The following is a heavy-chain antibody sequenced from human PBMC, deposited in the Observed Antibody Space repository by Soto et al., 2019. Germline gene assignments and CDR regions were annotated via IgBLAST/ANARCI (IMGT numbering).Heavy chain of an antibody. Sequence: EVQLLESGGGLVQPGGSLRLSCASSGFTFSSYAMSWVRQAPGKGLEWVSGISGSGGSPYYADSVKGRFTISRDNSKNTLYLQMNSLRAEDMAVYYCAKYTQVVVTAYFDSWGQGALVSVSS. V-gene: IGHV3-23*01. CDR2: ISGSGGSP. CDR3: AKYTQVVVTAYFDS. CDR1: GFTFSSYA. D-gene: IGHD2-21*02. J-gene: IGHJ4*02.